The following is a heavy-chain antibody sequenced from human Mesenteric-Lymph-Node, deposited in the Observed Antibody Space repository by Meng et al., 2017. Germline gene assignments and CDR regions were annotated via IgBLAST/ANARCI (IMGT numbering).Heavy chain of an antibody. CDR1: GYTFTGYY. Sequence: GQLVQSGAEGKKPGASLKVSCKASGYTFTGYYMHWVRQAPGQGLEWMGGIIPIFGTANYAQKFQGRVTITADKSTSTAYMELSSLRSEDTAVYYCARDCGGDCYFDYWGQGTLVTVSS. CDR3: ARDCGGDCYFDY. J-gene: IGHJ4*02. CDR2: IIPIFGTA. D-gene: IGHD2-21*02. V-gene: IGHV1-69*06.